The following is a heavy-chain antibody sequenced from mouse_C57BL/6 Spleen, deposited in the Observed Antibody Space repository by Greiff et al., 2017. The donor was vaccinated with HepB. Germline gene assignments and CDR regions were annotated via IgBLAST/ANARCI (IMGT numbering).Heavy chain of an antibody. D-gene: IGHD2-2*01. CDR3: TTPSTMVTRTFYAMDY. V-gene: IGHV14-4*01. Sequence: DVKLQESGAELVRPGASVKLSCTASGFNIKDDYMHWVKQRPEQGLEWIGWIDPENGDTEYASKFQGKATITADTSSNTAYLQLSSLTSEDTAVYYCTTPSTMVTRTFYAMDYWGQGTSVTVSS. CDR1: GFNIKDDY. J-gene: IGHJ4*01. CDR2: IDPENGDT.